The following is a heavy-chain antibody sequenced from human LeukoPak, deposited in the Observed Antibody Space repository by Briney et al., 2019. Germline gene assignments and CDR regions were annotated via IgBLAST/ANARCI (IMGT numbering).Heavy chain of an antibody. CDR2: ITGSGDRT. CDR1: GFTFTTYG. V-gene: IGHV3-23*01. D-gene: IGHD7-27*01. Sequence: GGSLRLSCVASGFTFTTYGMNWVRQAPGKGLEWVSGITGSGDRTYYADSVKGRFTIYRDNSKNTLYLQMNSLRAEDTAVYYCARDGDWGRYDHWGQGTLVTVSS. J-gene: IGHJ4*02. CDR3: ARDGDWGRYDH.